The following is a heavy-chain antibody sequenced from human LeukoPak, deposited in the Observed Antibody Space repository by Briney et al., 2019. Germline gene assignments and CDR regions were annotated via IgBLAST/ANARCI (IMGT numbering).Heavy chain of an antibody. V-gene: IGHV4-38-2*02. CDR3: ARVLISGGNPDY. Sequence: SETLSLTCTVSGYSISSGYYWGWIRQPPGKGLEWIGTIHHSGSTYYSPSLKSRVTISGDTSKNQFSLKLSSVTAADTAVYYCARVLISGGNPDYWGQGTLVTVSS. CDR1: GYSISSGYY. J-gene: IGHJ4*02. CDR2: IHHSGST. D-gene: IGHD4-23*01.